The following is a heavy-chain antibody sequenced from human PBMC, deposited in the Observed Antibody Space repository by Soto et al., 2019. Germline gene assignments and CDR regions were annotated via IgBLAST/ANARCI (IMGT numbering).Heavy chain of an antibody. J-gene: IGHJ3*02. CDR1: GGSIRSRNNH. CDR3: ARGRGRWFGELFHGFRRHDAFDI. V-gene: IGHV4-39*07. CDR2: INHSGST. Sequence: PSETLSLTCSVSGGSIRSRNNHWGWIRQPPGKGLEWIGEINHSGSTNYNPSLKSRVTISVDTSKNQFSLKLSSVTAADTAVYYCARGRGRWFGELFHGFRRHDAFDIWGQGTMVTVSS. D-gene: IGHD3-10*01.